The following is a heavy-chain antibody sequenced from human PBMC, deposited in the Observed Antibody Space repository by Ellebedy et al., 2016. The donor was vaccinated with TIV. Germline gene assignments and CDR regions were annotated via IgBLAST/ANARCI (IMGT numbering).Heavy chain of an antibody. CDR3: ANSYGSDNNRIDY. D-gene: IGHD3-10*01. CDR2: ISPYNGHT. V-gene: IGHV1-18*04. J-gene: IGHJ4*02. CDR1: GYIFTTYG. Sequence: AASVKVSCKASGYIFTTYGISWVRQAPGQGLEWMGWISPYNGHTNYAQKFQGRVTMTTDTSTSTAYMEVRSLRSDDTAVYFCANSYGSDNNRIDYWGQGTLVTVSS.